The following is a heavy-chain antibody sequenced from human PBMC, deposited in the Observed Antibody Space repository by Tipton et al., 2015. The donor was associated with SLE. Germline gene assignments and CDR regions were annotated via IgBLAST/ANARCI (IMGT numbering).Heavy chain of an antibody. D-gene: IGHD3-16*01. J-gene: IGHJ5*02. Sequence: TLSLTCNVSGYSITSGYYWNWIRQPPGKGLEWIGTINYSGNRYYNPSLRSQPTISLDTSKNQFSLKLTSVTAADTGVYYCARDDTTWGGNNWFDLWGQGILVTVSS. CDR1: GYSITSGYY. V-gene: IGHV4-38-2*02. CDR3: ARDDTTWGGNNWFDL. CDR2: INYSGNR.